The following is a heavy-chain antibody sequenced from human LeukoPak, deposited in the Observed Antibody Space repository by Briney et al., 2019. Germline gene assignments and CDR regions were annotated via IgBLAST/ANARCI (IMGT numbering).Heavy chain of an antibody. Sequence: GGSLRLSCAASGFTFSSYAMSWVRQAPGKGLEWVSAISGSGGSTYYADSVKGRFTISRDNPKNTLYLQMNSLRAEDTAVYYCAKDHLSVYYDSSGYPHFDYWGQGTLVTVSS. V-gene: IGHV3-23*01. D-gene: IGHD3-22*01. CDR3: AKDHLSVYYDSSGYPHFDY. CDR1: GFTFSSYA. J-gene: IGHJ4*02. CDR2: ISGSGGST.